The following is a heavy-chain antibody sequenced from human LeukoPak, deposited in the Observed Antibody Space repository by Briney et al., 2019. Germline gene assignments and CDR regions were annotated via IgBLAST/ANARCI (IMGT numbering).Heavy chain of an antibody. CDR3: ARGSSAGASLRHNY. V-gene: IGHV3-7*01. CDR1: GFTFSSYW. J-gene: IGHJ4*02. Sequence: GGSLILSCAASGFTFSSYWMSWVRQAPGKGLEWVANIKKDGSEENFVDSVKGRFTISRDNAKKSLYLQMNSLRAEDTAVYYCARGSSAGASLRHNYWGQGTLVTVSS. CDR2: IKKDGSEE. D-gene: IGHD1-26*01.